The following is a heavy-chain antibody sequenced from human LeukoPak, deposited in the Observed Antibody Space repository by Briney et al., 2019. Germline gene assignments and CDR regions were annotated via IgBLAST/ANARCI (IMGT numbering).Heavy chain of an antibody. J-gene: IGHJ6*02. CDR2: TYNGGST. CDR3: AREGHPYGMDV. CDR1: GFAISSKY. Sequence: GGSLRLSCAASGFAISSKYMTWVRQVPGKGLEWVSVTYNGGSTNCADSVKGRFTISRDNSKNTLYLQMNSLRAEDTAVYYCAREGHPYGMDVWGQGTTVTVSS. V-gene: IGHV3-53*01.